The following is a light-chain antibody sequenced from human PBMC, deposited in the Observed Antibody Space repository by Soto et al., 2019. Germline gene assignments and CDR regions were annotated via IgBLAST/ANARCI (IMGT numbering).Light chain of an antibody. J-gene: IGKJ1*01. CDR3: QQYDTSPVT. CDR2: GAS. V-gene: IGKV3-20*01. Sequence: EIVLTQSPGTLSLSPGERATLSCRASQSVSSSYLAWYQQKPGQAPRLLIYGASIRATGIPDRFSGSGSGTDFTLTISRLEPEDCAVYYCQQYDTSPVTFGQGTKVAIK. CDR1: QSVSSSY.